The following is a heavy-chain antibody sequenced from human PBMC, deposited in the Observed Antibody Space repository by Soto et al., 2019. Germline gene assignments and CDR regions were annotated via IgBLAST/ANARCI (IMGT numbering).Heavy chain of an antibody. Sequence: EVQLLESGGRLVQPGGSLRLSCVASGFSFSTYPMTWVRQAPGKGLEWGSLISGSGTNTYYAESVKGRFTIARHNSQNPLYLQMNTPRAEDTAVYYCAKEKPTTTCFDSWGQGTLVTVSS. CDR1: GFSFSTYP. CDR3: AKEKPTTTCFDS. V-gene: IGHV3-23*01. CDR2: ISGSGTNT. D-gene: IGHD1-1*01. J-gene: IGHJ4*02.